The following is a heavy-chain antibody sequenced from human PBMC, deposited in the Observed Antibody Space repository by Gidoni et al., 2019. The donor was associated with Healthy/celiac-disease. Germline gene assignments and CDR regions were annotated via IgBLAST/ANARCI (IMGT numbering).Heavy chain of an antibody. D-gene: IGHD1-1*01. V-gene: IGHV3-7*03. CDR2: IKQDGSEK. Sequence: EVQLVESGGGLVQPGGSLRLSCAASGFTVSSYWMSWVRQAPGKWLEWVANIKQDGSEKYYVDSVKGRFTISRDNAKNSLYLQMNSLRAEDTAVYYCARDLEQWFGPWGQGTLVTVSS. CDR3: ARDLEQWFGP. J-gene: IGHJ5*02. CDR1: GFTVSSYW.